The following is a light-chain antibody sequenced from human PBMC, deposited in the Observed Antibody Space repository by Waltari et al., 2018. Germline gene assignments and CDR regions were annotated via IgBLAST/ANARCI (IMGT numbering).Light chain of an antibody. CDR2: GAS. CDR3: QQYDNWPPT. CDR1: QSVKSN. Sequence: EVVMTQSPAMASVSPGERAARFCRASQSVKSNVAWYQQKPGQAPRLLLYGASTRATGVPVRFSGSGSGTEFTLTISSLQSEDFAVYYCQQYDNWPPTFGGGAKVEIK. V-gene: IGKV3-15*01. J-gene: IGKJ4*01.